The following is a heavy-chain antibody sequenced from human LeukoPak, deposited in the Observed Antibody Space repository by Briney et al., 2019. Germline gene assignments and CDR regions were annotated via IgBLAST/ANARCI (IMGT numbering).Heavy chain of an antibody. CDR3: ARGDLWLHPYYFDY. J-gene: IGHJ4*02. Sequence: GGSLRLSCAASGFTFSSYEMNWVRQAPGKGLEWVSYISSSGSTIYYADSVKGRFTISRDNAKNSLYLQMNSLRAEDTAVYYCARGDLWLHPYYFDYWGQGTLVTVSS. V-gene: IGHV3-48*03. CDR1: GFTFSSYE. D-gene: IGHD2-21*01. CDR2: ISSSGSTI.